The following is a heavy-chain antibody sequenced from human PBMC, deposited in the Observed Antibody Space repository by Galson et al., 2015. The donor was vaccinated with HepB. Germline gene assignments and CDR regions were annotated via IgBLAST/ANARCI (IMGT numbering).Heavy chain of an antibody. CDR1: GGTFSSYA. Sequence: SVKVSCKASGGTFSSYAISWVRQAPGQGLEWMGGIIPIFGTANYAQKFQGRVTITADESTSTAYMELSSLRSEDTAVYYCARAAVPYYYDSSGYQPITKNWFDPWGQGTLVTVSS. J-gene: IGHJ5*02. CDR3: ARAAVPYYYDSSGYQPITKNWFDP. CDR2: IIPIFGTA. V-gene: IGHV1-69*13. D-gene: IGHD3-22*01.